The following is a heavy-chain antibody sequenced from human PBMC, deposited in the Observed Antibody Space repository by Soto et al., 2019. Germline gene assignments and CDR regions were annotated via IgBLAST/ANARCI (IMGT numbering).Heavy chain of an antibody. CDR3: AREDGGGGRRHDL. CDR1: GYTFAMHY. D-gene: IGHD2-15*01. CDR2: INPSDGST. Sequence: QVQLVQSGAEAKKPGASVKISCKTSGYTFAMHYIHWVRQVPGQGLEWMGMINPSDGSTSYVQKFQGRVTMTRDTSATTVFLNMSRLTSHDTAVFYCAREDGGGGRRHDLWGQGTLVTVSS. J-gene: IGHJ5*02. V-gene: IGHV1-46*01.